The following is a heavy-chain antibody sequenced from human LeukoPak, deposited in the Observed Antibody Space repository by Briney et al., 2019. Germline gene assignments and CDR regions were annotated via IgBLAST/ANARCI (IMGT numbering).Heavy chain of an antibody. Sequence: PGGSLRLSCAASGFTFSSYSMNWVRQAPGKGLEWVSYISSSSSTIYYADSVKGRFTISRDNAKNSLYLQMNSLRAEDTAVYYCAREDEVSGYSSSWYMGVDYWGQGTLVTVSS. J-gene: IGHJ4*02. CDR1: GFTFSSYS. CDR3: AREDEVSGYSSSWYMGVDY. D-gene: IGHD6-13*01. V-gene: IGHV3-48*04. CDR2: ISSSSSTI.